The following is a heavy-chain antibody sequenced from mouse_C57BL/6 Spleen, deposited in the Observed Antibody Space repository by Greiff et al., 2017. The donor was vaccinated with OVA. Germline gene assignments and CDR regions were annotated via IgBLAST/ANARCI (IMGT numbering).Heavy chain of an antibody. Sequence: EVQLQQSGAELVRPGASVKLSCTASGFNIKDDYMHWVKQRPEQGLEWIGWIDPENGDTEYASKFQGKATITADTSSNTAYLQLSSLTSEDTAVYYCTPLTGRDAMDYWGQGTSVTVSS. J-gene: IGHJ4*01. CDR3: TPLTGRDAMDY. D-gene: IGHD4-1*01. CDR2: IDPENGDT. CDR1: GFNIKDDY. V-gene: IGHV14-4*01.